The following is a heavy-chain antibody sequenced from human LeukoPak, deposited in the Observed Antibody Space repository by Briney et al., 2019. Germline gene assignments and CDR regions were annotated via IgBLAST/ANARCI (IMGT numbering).Heavy chain of an antibody. CDR3: ARNVSYSFDY. CDR1: GYSIRSNYY. V-gene: IGHV4-38-2*01. Sequence: SETLSLTCDVSGYSIRSNYYWGWIRQPPGKGLEWIGSIYHSGSTYYNPSLKSRVTISVDTSKNQFSLKLSSVTAADTAVYYCARNVSYSFDYWGQGTLDSVSS. CDR2: IYHSGST. D-gene: IGHD1-1*01. J-gene: IGHJ4*02.